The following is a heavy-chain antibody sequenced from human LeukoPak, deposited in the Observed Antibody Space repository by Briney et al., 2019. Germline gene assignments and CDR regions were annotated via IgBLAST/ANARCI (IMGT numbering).Heavy chain of an antibody. Sequence: GRSLRLSCAASGFTFSSYAMHWVRQAPGKGLEWVAVISYDGSNKYYADSVKGRFTISRDNSKNTLYLQMNSLRAENTAVYYCARDEAYWGQGTLVTVPS. J-gene: IGHJ4*02. CDR1: GFTFSSYA. V-gene: IGHV3-30-3*01. CDR2: ISYDGSNK. CDR3: ARDEAY.